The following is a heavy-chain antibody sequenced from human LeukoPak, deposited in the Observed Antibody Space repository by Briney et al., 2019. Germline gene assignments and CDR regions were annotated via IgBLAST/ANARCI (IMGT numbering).Heavy chain of an antibody. CDR1: GGSFSGYY. CDR3: ARVRSYYYGMDV. Sequence: RASETLSLTCAVYGGSFSGYYWSWIRQPPGKGLEWIGEINHSGSTNYNPSLKSRVTISVDTSKNQFSLKLSSVTAADTAVYYCARVRSYYYGMDVWGQGTTVTVSS. CDR2: INHSGST. J-gene: IGHJ6*02. V-gene: IGHV4-34*01.